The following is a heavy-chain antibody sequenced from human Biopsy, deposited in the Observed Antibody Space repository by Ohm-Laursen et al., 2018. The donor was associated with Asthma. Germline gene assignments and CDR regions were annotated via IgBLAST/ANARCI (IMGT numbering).Heavy chain of an antibody. Sequence: GSSVKVSCKASGYNFISFAIHWVRQAPGQRLEWMGWVNTGNGDTKDSQKFQGRVTITRDTSASTAYMELRSPRSEDTATYYCARTYYDFLTGQVKDVFGVWGQGTMVTVSS. CDR3: ARTYYDFLTGQVKDVFGV. J-gene: IGHJ3*01. CDR1: GYNFISFA. CDR2: VNTGNGDT. D-gene: IGHD3-9*01. V-gene: IGHV1-3*04.